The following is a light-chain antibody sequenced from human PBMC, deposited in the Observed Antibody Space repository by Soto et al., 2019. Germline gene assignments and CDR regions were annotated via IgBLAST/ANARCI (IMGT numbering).Light chain of an antibody. CDR3: AAWDDSLSGVV. V-gene: IGLV2-11*01. Sequence: QSALTQPRSVSGSPGQSVTISCTGTSSDVGGFNSVSWYQQHPGKAPKLMIYDVNKRPSGVPDRFSGSKSGSTASLTIGGLRSEDEADYYCAAWDDSLSGVVFGGGTKLTVL. CDR1: SSDVGGFNS. CDR2: DVN. J-gene: IGLJ2*01.